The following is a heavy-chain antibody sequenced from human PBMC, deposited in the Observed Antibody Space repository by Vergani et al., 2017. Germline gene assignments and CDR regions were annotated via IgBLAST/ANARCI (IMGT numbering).Heavy chain of an antibody. CDR1: GFTFSSYS. J-gene: IGHJ5*02. CDR3: AREGRNYYXSGSYTPPGFPFDP. D-gene: IGHD3-10*01. V-gene: IGHV3-21*01. Sequence: EVQLVESGGGLVKPGGSLRLSCAASGFTFSSYSMNWVRQAPGKGLEWVSSISSSSSYIYYADSVKGRFTISRDNAKNSLYLQMNSLRAEDTAVYYCAREGRNYYXSGSYTPPGFPFDPWGQGPLVTVSS. CDR2: ISSSSSYI.